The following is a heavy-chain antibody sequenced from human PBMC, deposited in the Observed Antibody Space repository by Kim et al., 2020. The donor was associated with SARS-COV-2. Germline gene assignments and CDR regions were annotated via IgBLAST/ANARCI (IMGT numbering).Heavy chain of an antibody. J-gene: IGHJ4*02. D-gene: IGHD3-9*01. CDR3: ARGVRTISNYDY. V-gene: IGHV1-8*01. Sequence: GYAQKFEGRVTMTMDAFITTADMELSSLRSEDTAVYYCARGVRTISNYDYWGQGTLVTVSS.